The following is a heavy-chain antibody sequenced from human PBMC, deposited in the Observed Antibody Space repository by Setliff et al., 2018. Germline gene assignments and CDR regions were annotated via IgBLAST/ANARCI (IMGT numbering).Heavy chain of an antibody. V-gene: IGHV4-59*01. CDR1: GGSISPYF. CDR3: ARGGYNGYTVFDD. J-gene: IGHJ4*02. Sequence: SETLSLTCTVSGGSISPYFWSWIRQSPGKGLEWIGNIYYTGSPSYSPSLRSRGTISVDTSKNKFSLSLSSVTAADTAVYYCARGGYNGYTVFDDWGQGALVTVSS. CDR2: IYYTGSP. D-gene: IGHD5-12*01.